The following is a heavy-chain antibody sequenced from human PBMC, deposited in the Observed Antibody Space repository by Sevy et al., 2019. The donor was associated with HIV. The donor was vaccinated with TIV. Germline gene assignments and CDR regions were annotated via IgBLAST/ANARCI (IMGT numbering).Heavy chain of an antibody. D-gene: IGHD3-22*01. CDR1: GFTFSSYS. V-gene: IGHV3-48*02. CDR2: ISSSSSTI. J-gene: IGHJ3*02. Sequence: GGSLRLSCAASGFTFSSYSMNWVRQAPGKGLEWVSYISSSSSTIYYADSVKGRFTISRDNAKNSLYLQMNSLRDEDTAVYYRAGAYYYDSSGVDAFDIWGQGTMVTVSS. CDR3: AGAYYYDSSGVDAFDI.